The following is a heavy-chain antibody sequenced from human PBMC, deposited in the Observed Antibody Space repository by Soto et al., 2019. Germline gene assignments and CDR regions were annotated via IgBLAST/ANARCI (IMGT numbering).Heavy chain of an antibody. CDR2: IIPIFGTA. CDR1: GGTFSSYA. Sequence: TCKASGGTFSSYAISWVRQAPGQGLEWMGGIIPIFGTANYAQKFQGRVTITADESTSTAYMELSSLRSEDTAVYYCARDQGDTAMVLTPYYYYGMDVWGQGTTVTVSS. CDR3: ARDQGDTAMVLTPYYYYGMDV. D-gene: IGHD5-18*01. V-gene: IGHV1-69*01. J-gene: IGHJ6*02.